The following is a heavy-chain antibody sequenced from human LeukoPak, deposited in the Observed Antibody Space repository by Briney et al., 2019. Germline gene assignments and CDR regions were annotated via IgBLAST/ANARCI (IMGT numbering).Heavy chain of an antibody. Sequence: GESLKISCKGSGYSFTSHWIGWVRQMPGKGLEWMGIIYPGDSDTTYSPSFQGQVTISADKSISTAYLQWSSLKASDTAIYYCARLSAGAATEYFQHWGQGTLVTVSS. J-gene: IGHJ1*01. D-gene: IGHD1-26*01. CDR1: GYSFTSHW. V-gene: IGHV5-51*01. CDR2: IYPGDSDT. CDR3: ARLSAGAATEYFQH.